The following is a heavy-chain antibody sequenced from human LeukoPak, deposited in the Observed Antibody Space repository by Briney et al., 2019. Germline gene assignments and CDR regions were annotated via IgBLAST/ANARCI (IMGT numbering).Heavy chain of an antibody. Sequence: ASVKVSCKASGYTFTGYYMHWVRQAPGQGLEWMGRINPNSGGTNYAQKFQGRVTMTRDTSISTAYMELSRLRSDDTAVYYCGIVGAQGYYFDYWGQGTLVTVSS. J-gene: IGHJ4*02. D-gene: IGHD1-26*01. CDR1: GYTFTGYY. CDR3: GIVGAQGYYFDY. V-gene: IGHV1-2*06. CDR2: INPNSGGT.